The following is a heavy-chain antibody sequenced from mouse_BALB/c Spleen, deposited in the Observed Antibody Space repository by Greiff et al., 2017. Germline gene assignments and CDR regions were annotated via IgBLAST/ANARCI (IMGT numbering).Heavy chain of an antibody. CDR1: GYTFTSYW. V-gene: IGHV1-7*01. CDR2: INPSTGYT. D-gene: IGHD2-3*01. CDR3: AKFYDGYSWFAY. J-gene: IGHJ3*01. Sequence: QVQLKESGAELAKPGASVKMSCKASGYTFTSYWMHWVKQRPGQGLDWIGYINPSTGYTEYNQKFKDKAILTADKSSSTAYMQLSSLTSEDSAVYYCAKFYDGYSWFAYWGQGTLVTVSA.